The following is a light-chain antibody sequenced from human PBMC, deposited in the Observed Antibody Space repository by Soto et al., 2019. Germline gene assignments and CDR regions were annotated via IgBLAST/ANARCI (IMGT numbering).Light chain of an antibody. V-gene: IGLV2-14*01. J-gene: IGLJ3*02. CDR1: SSDVGGYNY. CDR2: EVT. Sequence: QSALTQPASVSGSPGQSITISCTGTSSDVGGYNYVSWFQQYPGKAPKLMIYEVTNRPSGVSNRFSGSKSGNTASPTISGLQAEDEADYYCSSYTSSSTVFGGGTKLTVL. CDR3: SSYTSSSTV.